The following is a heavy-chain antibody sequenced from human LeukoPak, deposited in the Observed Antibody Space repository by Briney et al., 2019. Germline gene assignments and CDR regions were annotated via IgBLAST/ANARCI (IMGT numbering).Heavy chain of an antibody. Sequence: ASVKVSCKASGYTFTGYYMHWVRQAPGQGLEWMGWINPNSGGTNYAQKFQGRVTMTTDTSTSTAYMELRSLRSDDTAVYYCARDGRVWFGELLHNDYWGQGTLVTVSS. CDR3: ARDGRVWFGELLHNDY. D-gene: IGHD3-10*01. CDR2: INPNSGGT. J-gene: IGHJ4*02. CDR1: GYTFTGYY. V-gene: IGHV1-2*02.